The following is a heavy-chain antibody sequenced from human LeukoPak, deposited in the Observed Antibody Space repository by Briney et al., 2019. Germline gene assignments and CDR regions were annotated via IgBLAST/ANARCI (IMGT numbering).Heavy chain of an antibody. V-gene: IGHV1-18*01. Sequence: ASVKVSCKASGYTFTSYGISWVRQAPGQGLEWMGWISAYNGNTNYAQKLQGRVTMTTDTSTSTAYMELRSLRSDDTAVYYCARDRDILTGYYGSIDYWGQGTLVTVSS. CDR1: GYTFTSYG. D-gene: IGHD3-9*01. J-gene: IGHJ4*02. CDR3: ARDRDILTGYYGSIDY. CDR2: ISAYNGNT.